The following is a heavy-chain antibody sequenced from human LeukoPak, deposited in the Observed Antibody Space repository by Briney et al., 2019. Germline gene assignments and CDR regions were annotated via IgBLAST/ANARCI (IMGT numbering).Heavy chain of an antibody. J-gene: IGHJ4*02. CDR1: GGSISSSSYY. V-gene: IGHV4-39*01. CDR2: IYYSGST. D-gene: IGHD5-12*01. Sequence: SETLSLPCTVSGGSISSSSYYWGWIRQPPGKGLEWIGSIYYSGSTYYNPSLKSRVTISVDTSKNQFSLKLSSVTAADTAVYYCARHVSGVATDYWGQGTLVTVSS. CDR3: ARHVSGVATDY.